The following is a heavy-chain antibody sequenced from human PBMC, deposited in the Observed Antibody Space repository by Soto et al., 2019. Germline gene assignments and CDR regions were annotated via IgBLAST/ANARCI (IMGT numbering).Heavy chain of an antibody. D-gene: IGHD2-2*01. CDR2: IDPRDSYT. J-gene: IGHJ5*02. V-gene: IGHV5-10-1*01. CDR3: ARIYCSSTTCNSWFDR. Sequence: PVHSLKISGTGFGYTFTTLWISWVRQMPGRGLEWMGLIDPRDSYTNYSPSCPGHVTISVDKSISTAYLQWGSLKSSDSAMYYCARIYCSSTTCNSWFDRWDPETLVT. CDR1: GYTFTTLW.